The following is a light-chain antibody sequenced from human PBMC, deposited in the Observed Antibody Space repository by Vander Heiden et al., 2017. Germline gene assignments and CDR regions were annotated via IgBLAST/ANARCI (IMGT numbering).Light chain of an antibody. Sequence: NFMLTQPLSVSESPRKTVTISCTRSSGSIASNYVQWYQQRPGSSPTTVIYEDNQRPSGVPDRFSGSIDSASNSASLAISGLKTEDEADYYCQSYDSSNRGVFGGGTKLTVL. V-gene: IGLV6-57*01. CDR2: EDN. CDR3: QSYDSSNRGV. J-gene: IGLJ3*02. CDR1: SGSIASNY.